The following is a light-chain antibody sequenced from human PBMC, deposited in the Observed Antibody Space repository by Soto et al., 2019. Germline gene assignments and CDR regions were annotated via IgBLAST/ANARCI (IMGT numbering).Light chain of an antibody. CDR1: QRIASY. Sequence: DIQMTQSPSSLSASIGDRVTITCRASQRIASYLNWYQQKPGKAPKLLIYGASTLQSGVPSRFSGGGSETDFPLTISSLQPADFATYYCQQSYTTPVTFGQGTRLEIK. J-gene: IGKJ5*01. CDR3: QQSYTTPVT. V-gene: IGKV1-39*01. CDR2: GAS.